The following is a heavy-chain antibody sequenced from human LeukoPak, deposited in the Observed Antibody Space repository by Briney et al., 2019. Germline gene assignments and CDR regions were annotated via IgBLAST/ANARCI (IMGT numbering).Heavy chain of an antibody. V-gene: IGHV5-51*01. CDR2: IYPGDSDT. J-gene: IGHJ4*02. D-gene: IGHD1-26*01. CDR1: GYSFTSYW. Sequence: GESLKISCQGSGYSFTSYWIAWVRQMPGKGLEWMGIIYPGDSDTRYSPSLQGQVTISADKSISTAYLQWSSLKASDTAMYYCARRRDLYSGSYYPFDYWGQGTLVTVSS. CDR3: ARRRDLYSGSYYPFDY.